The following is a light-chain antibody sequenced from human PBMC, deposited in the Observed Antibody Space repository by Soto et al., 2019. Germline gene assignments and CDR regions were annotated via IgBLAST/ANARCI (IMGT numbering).Light chain of an antibody. CDR2: GVS. J-gene: IGLJ2*01. Sequence: QSALTQPPSASGSPGQSVTISCTGTGSDVGRFNYVSWYQCHPGKAPRLISYGVSKRPSGVPDRFSGSKSANTASLTVSGLQAEDEADYYCSSYTGIITNLVVFGGGTELTVL. CDR3: SSYTGIITNLVV. V-gene: IGLV2-8*01. CDR1: GSDVGRFNY.